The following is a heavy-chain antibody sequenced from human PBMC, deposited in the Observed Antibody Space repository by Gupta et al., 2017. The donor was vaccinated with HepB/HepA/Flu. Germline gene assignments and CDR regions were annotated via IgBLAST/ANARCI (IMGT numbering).Heavy chain of an antibody. CDR3: AKPPTSRVMTGWFGP. CDR2: ISYDGSTK. Sequence: QVQLVESEGGVVQPGRSLRLSCAASVLTFRSYGMNWVRQAPGKGLVWVAVISYDGSTKYYEDSGKGRFTISRDNSTNTLYVQMNSLRAVDTAVYYSAKPPTSRVMTGWFGPGGQGTIVTVCS. V-gene: IGHV3-30*18. D-gene: IGHD3-16*01. J-gene: IGHJ5*02. CDR1: VLTFRSYG.